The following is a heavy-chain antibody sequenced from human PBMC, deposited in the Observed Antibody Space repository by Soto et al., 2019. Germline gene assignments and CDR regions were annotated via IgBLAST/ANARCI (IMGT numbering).Heavy chain of an antibody. CDR2: FSSSSSYI. CDR3: AREIVHEVRGPRHTTRYGYSGMDV. J-gene: IGHJ6*02. Sequence: PGGSLRLSCAASGFTFSSYSMNWVRQAPGKGLEWVSSFSSSSSYIYYADSVKGRFTISRDNAKNSLYLQMNSLRAEDSAVYFCAREIVHEVRGPRHTTRYGYSGMDVWGQGTTVTVSS. CDR1: GFTFSSYS. D-gene: IGHD3-10*01. V-gene: IGHV3-21*04.